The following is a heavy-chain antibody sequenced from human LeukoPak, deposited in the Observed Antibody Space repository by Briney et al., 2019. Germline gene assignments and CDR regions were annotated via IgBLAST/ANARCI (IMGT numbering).Heavy chain of an antibody. D-gene: IGHD1-26*01. CDR2: IYSGESGDNSP. Sequence: PGGSLRLSCTASGFIVSDNYMTWVRQAPGKGLEWVSVIYSGESGDNSPHYAGSVRGRFIISRDSSKNTLYLQMDSLRADDTAVYYCAGDSRGSYFGWEYWGQGTLVTVSS. CDR3: AGDSRGSYFGWEY. J-gene: IGHJ4*02. V-gene: IGHV3-66*01. CDR1: GFIVSDNY.